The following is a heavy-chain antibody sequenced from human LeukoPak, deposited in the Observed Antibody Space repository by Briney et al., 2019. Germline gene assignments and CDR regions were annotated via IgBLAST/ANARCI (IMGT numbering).Heavy chain of an antibody. V-gene: IGHV4-39*01. D-gene: IGHD3-10*01. J-gene: IGHJ4*02. Sequence: SETLSLTCTVSGGSISSTSYYWGWIRQPPGEGLEWIGSIYYSGTTYYNPSVKSRVTISLDTSQNQFSLRLTSVTAADTAVYYCASQVGYGSGTYYNKLFDYWGQGTLLTVSS. CDR3: ASQVGYGSGTYYNKLFDY. CDR1: GGSISSTSYY. CDR2: IYYSGTT.